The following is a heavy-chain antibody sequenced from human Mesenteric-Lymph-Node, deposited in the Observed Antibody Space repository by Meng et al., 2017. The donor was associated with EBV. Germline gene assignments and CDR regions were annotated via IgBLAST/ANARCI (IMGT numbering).Heavy chain of an antibody. CDR2: IYHSGST. J-gene: IGHJ4*02. V-gene: IGHV4-4*02. CDR3: ARGAGIAVADY. D-gene: IGHD6-19*01. CDR1: GGSISISNW. Sequence: QVRLQGWGHGLLSPSGTLSLTGSVSGGSISISNWWSWVRQPPGKGLEWIGEIYHSGSTNYNPSLKSRVTISVDKSKNQFSLKLSSVTAADTAVYYCARGAGIAVADYWGQGTLVTVSS.